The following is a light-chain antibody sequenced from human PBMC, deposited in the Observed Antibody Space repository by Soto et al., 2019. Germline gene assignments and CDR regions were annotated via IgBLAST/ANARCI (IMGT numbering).Light chain of an antibody. CDR1: QSVSSY. V-gene: IGKV3-11*01. Sequence: EIVLKHSPATLSLSPGERATLSFRASQSVSSYLAWYQQKPGQAPRLLIYDASNRATGIPARFSGSGSGTDFTLTISSLEPEDFAVYYCQQRSNWPITFGQGTRLEI. CDR2: DAS. CDR3: QQRSNWPIT. J-gene: IGKJ5*01.